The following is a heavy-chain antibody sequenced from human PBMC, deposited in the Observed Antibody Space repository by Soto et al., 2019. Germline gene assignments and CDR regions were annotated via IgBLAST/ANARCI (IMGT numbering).Heavy chain of an antibody. V-gene: IGHV6-1*01. CDR1: GDSVSSNSAA. D-gene: IGHD6-13*01. CDR3: ARAPGEAGQQLMYYFDY. J-gene: IGHJ4*02. Sequence: SQTLSLTCAISGDSVSSNSAAWNWIRQSPSRGLEWLGRTYYRSKWYNDYAVSVKSRITINPDTSKNQFSLQLNSVTPEDTAVYYCARAPGEAGQQLMYYFDYWGQGTLVTV. CDR2: TYYRSKWYN.